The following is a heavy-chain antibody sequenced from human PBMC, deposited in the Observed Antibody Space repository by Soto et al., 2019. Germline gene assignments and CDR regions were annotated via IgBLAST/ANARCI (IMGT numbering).Heavy chain of an antibody. Sequence: EVQLVESGGGLVQPGGSLRLSCAASGFTFSNYWMHWVRQAPGKGLVWVSRISSDGSTTNYADSVRGRFTISRANAKKTLYLQMISLRAEDTAVYYCAREEPVSSWSPLDYWGQGNLVTVSS. D-gene: IGHD6-13*01. CDR2: ISSDGSTT. V-gene: IGHV3-74*01. CDR3: AREEPVSSWSPLDY. J-gene: IGHJ4*02. CDR1: GFTFSNYW.